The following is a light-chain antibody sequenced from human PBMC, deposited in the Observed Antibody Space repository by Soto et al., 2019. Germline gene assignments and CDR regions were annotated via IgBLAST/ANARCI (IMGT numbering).Light chain of an antibody. Sequence: EIVLTQSPATLSLSPGERATLSCRASQSVSSYLAWYQQKPGQAPRLLIYDASNRATGIPARFSGGGSGTDFTLTISSLESEDFAVYYCQQRSNWPPIYTFGQGTKLEIK. CDR1: QSVSSY. CDR2: DAS. J-gene: IGKJ2*01. V-gene: IGKV3-11*01. CDR3: QQRSNWPPIYT.